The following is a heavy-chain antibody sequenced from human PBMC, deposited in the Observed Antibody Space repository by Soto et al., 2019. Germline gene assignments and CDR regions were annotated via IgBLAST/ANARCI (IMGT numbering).Heavy chain of an antibody. Sequence: QITLKESGPTLVSPAQPLTLTCDFSGFSLSTYHMGVAWIRQPPGKALEWLALIYWDDDKRYSPSLKDRLAISKDTSSNQVVRTITNIDPGDSATYFCAHAGDYDLLTFDHWGPGTLVTVSS. J-gene: IGHJ4*02. CDR3: AHAGDYDLLTFDH. CDR2: IYWDDDK. CDR1: GFSLSTYHMG. V-gene: IGHV2-5*02. D-gene: IGHD4-17*01.